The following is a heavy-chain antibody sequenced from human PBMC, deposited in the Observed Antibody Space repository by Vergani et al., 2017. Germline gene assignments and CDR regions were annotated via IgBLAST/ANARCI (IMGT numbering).Heavy chain of an antibody. Sequence: QVQLQESGPGLVKPSQTLSLTCTVSGGSISSGSYYWSWIRQPAGKGLEWIGRSYTSGSTNYNPSLKSRVTMSVDTSKNQFSLKLSSVTAAHTAVYYCASFRSEYYYYYMDVWGKGTTVTVSS. CDR3: ASFRSEYYYYYMDV. D-gene: IGHD6-25*01. V-gene: IGHV4-61*02. CDR1: GGSISSGSYY. CDR2: SYTSGST. J-gene: IGHJ6*03.